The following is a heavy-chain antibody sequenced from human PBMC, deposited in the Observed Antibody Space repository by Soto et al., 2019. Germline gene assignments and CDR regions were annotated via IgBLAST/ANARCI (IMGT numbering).Heavy chain of an antibody. CDR2: IKQDGSEK. V-gene: IGHV3-7*03. CDR1: GVTLRSYW. CDR3: ARERFPPDY. Sequence: GGSLRLSCAASGVTLRSYWMSWVRQAPGKGLEWVANIKQDGSEKYYVDSVKGRFTISRDNAKNSLYLQMNSLRAEDTAVYYCARERFPPDYWGQGTLVTVSS. D-gene: IGHD3-16*01. J-gene: IGHJ4*02.